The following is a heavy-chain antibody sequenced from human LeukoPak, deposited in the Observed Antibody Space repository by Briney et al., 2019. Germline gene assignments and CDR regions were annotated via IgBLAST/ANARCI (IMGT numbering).Heavy chain of an antibody. Sequence: GGSLRLSCAAPGFTFSNAWMRWVRQAPGKGLEWVGRIKSKTDGGTAYYVSPVKGRFTITRDDSKNKLYLQMNSLKTEDTAVYYCTKGSEGSTRLGIQNRMDVWGQGTTVTVSS. CDR1: GFTFSNAW. CDR3: TKGSEGSTRLGIQNRMDV. CDR2: IKSKTDGGTA. V-gene: IGHV3-15*01. J-gene: IGHJ6*02. D-gene: IGHD2-2*01.